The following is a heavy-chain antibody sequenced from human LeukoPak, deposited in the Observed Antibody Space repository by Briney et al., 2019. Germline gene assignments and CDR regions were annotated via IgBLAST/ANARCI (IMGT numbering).Heavy chain of an antibody. J-gene: IGHJ4*02. CDR1: GFTFSNYG. Sequence: GRSLILSCAASGFTFSNYGMHWLRQAPGKGLEWVAVISKDGTNKYYADSVKDRFTFSRDDSKNTLYLQMNSLRAEDTAVYYCVRDPGPAMARGRAGYYFDYWGQGTLVTVSS. CDR2: ISKDGTNK. V-gene: IGHV3-30*01. CDR3: VRDPGPAMARGRAGYYFDY. D-gene: IGHD3-10*01.